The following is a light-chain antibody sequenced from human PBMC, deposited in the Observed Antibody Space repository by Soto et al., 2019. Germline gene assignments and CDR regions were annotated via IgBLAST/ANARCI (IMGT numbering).Light chain of an antibody. CDR1: QSVSSSY. Sequence: EIVLTPSPGTLSLSPAERATLSCRASQSVSSSYLAWYQQKPGQAPRLLIYGASSRATGIPDRFSGSGSGTDFTLTISRLEPEDFAVYYCQQYGSSPWTFGQGTKVDIK. CDR2: GAS. J-gene: IGKJ1*01. CDR3: QQYGSSPWT. V-gene: IGKV3-20*01.